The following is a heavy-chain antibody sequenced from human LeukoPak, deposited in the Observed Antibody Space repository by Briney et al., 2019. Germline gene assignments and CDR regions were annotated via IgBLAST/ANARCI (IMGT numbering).Heavy chain of an antibody. CDR3: ARGGYSSGYGAFDI. D-gene: IGHD3-22*01. CDR2: IWYDGSNK. Sequence: GRSLRLSCAASGFTFSSYGMHWVRQAPGKGLEWVAVIWYDGSNKYYADSVKGRFTISRDNSKNTLYLQMNSLRAEDTAVYYCARGGYSSGYGAFDIWGQGTMVTVSS. J-gene: IGHJ3*02. V-gene: IGHV3-33*01. CDR1: GFTFSSYG.